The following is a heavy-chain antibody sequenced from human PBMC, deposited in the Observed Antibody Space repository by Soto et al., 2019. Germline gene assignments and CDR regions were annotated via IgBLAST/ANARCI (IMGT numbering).Heavy chain of an antibody. CDR1: GGSIIDSGSFY. D-gene: IGHD2-21*01. CDR2: IYYSGST. J-gene: IGHJ5*01. Sequence: QVKMQESGPGLVKPSQTLYLTCSVSGGSIIDSGSFYWTWIRQHPGKGLEWIGYIYYSGSTYYNRSLKSRATISLDTSNNQFSLKFPSVTAADAAIYYCARGDVVASNWFDTWVHGTLVNASS. CDR3: ARGDVVASNWFDT. V-gene: IGHV4-31*03.